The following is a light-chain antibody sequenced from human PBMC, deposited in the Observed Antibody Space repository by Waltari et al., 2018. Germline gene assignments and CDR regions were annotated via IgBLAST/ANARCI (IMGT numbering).Light chain of an antibody. V-gene: IGKV1-12*01. Sequence: DIQMTQSPSSVSASVGDRVTIPCRASQDIGSWLAWYQQQPGKVPNLLIYAASSLQSGVPSRFSGSGSGTDFTLTISSLQPEDFATYYCQQANTFPLTFGGGTKVEIK. J-gene: IGKJ4*01. CDR1: QDIGSW. CDR3: QQANTFPLT. CDR2: AAS.